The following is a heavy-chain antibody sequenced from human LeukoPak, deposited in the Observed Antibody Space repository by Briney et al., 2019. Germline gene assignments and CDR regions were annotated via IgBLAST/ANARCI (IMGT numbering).Heavy chain of an antibody. CDR1: GFTFSSFH. D-gene: IGHD6-19*01. Sequence: PGGSLRLSCAASGFTFSSFHMHWVRQAPGKGLEWVAVIWHDGSNINYGDSVKGRFTISRDNSKNMLFLQMNSLRAEDTALYYCVRDNPSGYNSGWPLGHWGQGTLVTVSS. CDR3: VRDNPSGYNSGWPLGH. CDR2: IWHDGSNI. J-gene: IGHJ4*02. V-gene: IGHV3-33*01.